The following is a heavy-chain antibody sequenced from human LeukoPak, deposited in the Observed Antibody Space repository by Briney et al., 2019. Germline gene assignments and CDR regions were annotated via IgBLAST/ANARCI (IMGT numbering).Heavy chain of an antibody. CDR1: GGSISSGSYY. J-gene: IGHJ4*02. Sequence: SETLSLTCTVSGGSISSGSYYWSWIRQPAGKGLEWIGRIYTSGSTNYNPSLKSRVTISVDTSNNQFSLKLSSVPAADTAVYYCARVRGGGDFYFDYWGQGTLVTVSS. CDR3: ARVRGGGDFYFDY. CDR2: IYTSGST. D-gene: IGHD4-17*01. V-gene: IGHV4-61*02.